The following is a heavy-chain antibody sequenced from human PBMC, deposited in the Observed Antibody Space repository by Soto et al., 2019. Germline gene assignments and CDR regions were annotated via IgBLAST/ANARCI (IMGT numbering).Heavy chain of an antibody. CDR3: AKFSATSVYDISSAPDY. J-gene: IGHJ4*02. D-gene: IGHD6-6*01. Sequence: GGALRLSCAASGFTFSSYAMHWVRQAPGKGLEWVAVISYDGSNKYYADSVKGRFTISGDNSRKTLYLQMTSLRAEDAAVYYCAKFSATSVYDISSAPDYWGQGTLVTVSS. V-gene: IGHV3-30-3*02. CDR1: GFTFSSYA. CDR2: ISYDGSNK.